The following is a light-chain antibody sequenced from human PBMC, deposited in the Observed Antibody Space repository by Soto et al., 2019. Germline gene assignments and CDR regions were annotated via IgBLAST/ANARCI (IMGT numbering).Light chain of an antibody. Sequence: QSALTQPASASGSPGQSVTISCTGTSSDVGGYNYVSWYQQHPGKVPKLMIFEVTNRPPGVSNRFSGSKSGNTASLTISGRHQDDEDDYYYCSSSTGSSKVFGTGTKLTVL. J-gene: IGLJ3*02. CDR2: EVT. CDR1: SSDVGGYNY. CDR3: CSSSTGSSKV. V-gene: IGLV2-14*01.